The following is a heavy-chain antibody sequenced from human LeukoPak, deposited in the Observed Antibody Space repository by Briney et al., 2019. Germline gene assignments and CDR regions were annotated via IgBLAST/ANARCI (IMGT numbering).Heavy chain of an antibody. J-gene: IGHJ4*02. CDR2: ISNNGVGT. Sequence: GGSLRLSCAASGFTFSSYAMSWVRQAPGRGLEYVSGISNNGVGTSYGNTVKGRFTISRDNSKSTLYLQMGSLRAEDMAVYYCARRGGSYFFEYWGQGTLVTVSS. V-gene: IGHV3-64*01. CDR1: GFTFSSYA. D-gene: IGHD1-26*01. CDR3: ARRGGSYFFEY.